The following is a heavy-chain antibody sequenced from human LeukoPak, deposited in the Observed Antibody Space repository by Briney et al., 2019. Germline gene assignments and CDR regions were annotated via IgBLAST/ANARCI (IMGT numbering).Heavy chain of an antibody. CDR3: ASHYGSGSYYTDY. CDR1: GFTFSSFG. D-gene: IGHD3-10*01. CDR2: LWFDGSNK. Sequence: GGSLRFSCAASGFTFSSFGMHRVRQAPGKGLEGLADLWFDGSNKFYAESVMGRFTISRDDSKNTVYLQMNSVRAEDTAVYYCASHYGSGSYYTDYWGQGTLVTVSS. J-gene: IGHJ4*02. V-gene: IGHV3-33*01.